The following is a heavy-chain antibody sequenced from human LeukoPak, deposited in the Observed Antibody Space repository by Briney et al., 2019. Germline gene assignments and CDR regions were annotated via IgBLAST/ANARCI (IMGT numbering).Heavy chain of an antibody. CDR2: IKQDGSEK. J-gene: IGHJ4*02. CDR3: ARDGDTSGYTD. V-gene: IGHV3-7*01. CDR1: GFTFSLYW. Sequence: GGSLRLSRAASGFTFSLYWMSWVRQAPGKGLEWVANIKQDGSEKYYVDSVKGRFTISRDNAKNSLYLQMNSLRADDTAVYYCARDGDTSGYTDWGQGTLVTVSS. D-gene: IGHD3-22*01.